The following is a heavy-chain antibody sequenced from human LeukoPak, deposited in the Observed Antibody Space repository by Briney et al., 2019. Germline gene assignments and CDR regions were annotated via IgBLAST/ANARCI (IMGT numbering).Heavy chain of an antibody. CDR2: IYASGST. CDR3: ARGPKMSAIGSFDY. D-gene: IGHD5-24*01. V-gene: IGHV4-4*07. CDR1: GGSISSYF. J-gene: IGHJ4*02. Sequence: SETLSLTCIVSGGSISSYFWSWIRQPAGKGLEWIGRIYASGSTNYNPSLKSRVTMSGATSKNQFSLKLTSVTAGDTAVYYCARGPKMSAIGSFDYWGQGALVTVSS.